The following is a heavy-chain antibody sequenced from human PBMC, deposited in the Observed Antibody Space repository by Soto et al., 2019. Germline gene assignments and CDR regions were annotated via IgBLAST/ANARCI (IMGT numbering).Heavy chain of an antibody. J-gene: IGHJ4*02. V-gene: IGHV3-30*18. Sequence: QEQLVESGGGVVQPGTSLRLSCGASGFSFSSYGMHWVRQAPGKGLEWVAFITYDGSDTYYVDSVKGRFTVSRHNSKNTLYLQMNSLKPEDTSIYYCAKDSVFEYSFGQHVFDSWGQGTLVTVSS. CDR2: ITYDGSDT. CDR1: GFSFSSYG. CDR3: AKDSVFEYSFGQHVFDS. D-gene: IGHD4-4*01.